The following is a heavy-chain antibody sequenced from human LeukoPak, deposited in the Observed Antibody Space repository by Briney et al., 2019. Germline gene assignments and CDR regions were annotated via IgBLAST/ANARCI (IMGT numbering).Heavy chain of an antibody. CDR2: MNPKSGNT. D-gene: IGHD5-24*01. Sequence: ASVKVSCKASGYTFTRYDINWVRQATGQGLEWMGWMNPKSGNTGHAQKFQGRVTITRDTSISTVYMELSSLRSEDTAVYYCAREAEMATITPPDYWGQGTLVTVSS. CDR1: GYTFTRYD. CDR3: AREAEMATITPPDY. J-gene: IGHJ4*02. V-gene: IGHV1-8*03.